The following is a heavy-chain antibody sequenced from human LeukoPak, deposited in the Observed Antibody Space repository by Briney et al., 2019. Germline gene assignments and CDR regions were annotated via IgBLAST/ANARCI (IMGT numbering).Heavy chain of an antibody. CDR1: GFTFSSYA. V-gene: IGHV3-23*01. CDR3: AKCYTPRTGYKYYFDY. J-gene: IGHJ4*02. CDR2: ISGSGGST. D-gene: IGHD3/OR15-3a*01. Sequence: PGGSLRLSCAASGFTFSSYAMSWVRQAPGKGLEWVSAISGSGGSTYYADSVKGRFTISRDNSKNTLYLQMNSLRAEDTAVYYCAKCYTPRTGYKYYFDYWGQGTLVTVSS.